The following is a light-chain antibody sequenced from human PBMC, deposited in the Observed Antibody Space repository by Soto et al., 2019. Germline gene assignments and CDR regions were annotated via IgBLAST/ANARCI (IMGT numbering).Light chain of an antibody. Sequence: EIVLTQSPGTLSLSPGERGTLSCRASQNLGTLYLAWFQQKPGQAPRLLISGASSRATGIPDRFSGSGSGTDFTLTISRLEPEDFALYYCQHYVERSPITFGQGTRLEIK. CDR3: QHYVERSPIT. CDR1: QNLGTLY. J-gene: IGKJ5*01. V-gene: IGKV3-20*01. CDR2: GAS.